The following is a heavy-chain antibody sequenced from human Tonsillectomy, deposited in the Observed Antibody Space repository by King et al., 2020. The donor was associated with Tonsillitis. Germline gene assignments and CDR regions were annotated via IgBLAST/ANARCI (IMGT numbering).Heavy chain of an antibody. CDR3: ARHPTFDCWSGAGFDP. D-gene: IGHD3-3*01. V-gene: IGHV4-39*01. Sequence: QLQESGPGLVKPSETLSLTCTVSGGPVSSINYYWAWIRQPPGKGLEWLGGMYYSGKTYHNPSLKSRVTISVETSKDQFSLKLSSVTAADTAMYYCARHPTFDCWSGAGFDPWGQGTLVTVSS. CDR1: GGPVSSINYY. J-gene: IGHJ5*02. CDR2: MYYSGKT.